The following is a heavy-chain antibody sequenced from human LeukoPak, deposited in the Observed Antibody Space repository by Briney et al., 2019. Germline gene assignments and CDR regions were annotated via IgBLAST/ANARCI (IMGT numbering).Heavy chain of an antibody. V-gene: IGHV3-7*01. J-gene: IGHJ4*02. CDR2: IKQDGSEK. CDR3: ASEGGSGYSY. Sequence: GGSLRLSCAAPGFTFSSYWMSWVRQAPGKGLEWVANIKQDGSEKYYVDSVKGRFTISRDNAKNSLYLQMNSLRAEDTAVYYCASEGGSGYSYWGQGTLVTVSS. D-gene: IGHD3-22*01. CDR1: GFTFSSYW.